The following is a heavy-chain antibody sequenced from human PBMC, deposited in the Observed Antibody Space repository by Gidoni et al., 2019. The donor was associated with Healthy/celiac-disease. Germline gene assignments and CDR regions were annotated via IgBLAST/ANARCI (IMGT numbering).Heavy chain of an antibody. V-gene: IGHV5-51*01. CDR3: ARRGGYCSGGSCSNYYYYYGMDV. Sequence: EVQLVQSGAEVKKPGESLKISCKGSGYSFTSYWIGWVRQMPGKGLEWMGIIYPGDSDTRYSPSFQGQVTISADKSISTAYLQWSSLKASDTAMYYCARRGGYCSGGSCSNYYYYYGMDVWGQGTTVTVSS. J-gene: IGHJ6*02. CDR1: GYSFTSYW. CDR2: IYPGDSDT. D-gene: IGHD2-15*01.